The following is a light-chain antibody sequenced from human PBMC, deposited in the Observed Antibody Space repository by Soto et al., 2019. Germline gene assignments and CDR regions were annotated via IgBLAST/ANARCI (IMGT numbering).Light chain of an antibody. CDR2: EVS. J-gene: IGLJ2*01. V-gene: IGLV2-14*01. CDR3: SSFRSTTTL. CDR1: SSDIGGYNY. Sequence: QSALTQPASVSGSPGQSITISCTGTSSDIGGYNYVSWYQQHPGKAPKLMIYEVSNRPSGVSNRFSGSKSGNTASLTISGLQAEDEAEYYCSSFRSTTTLFGGGTKVTVL.